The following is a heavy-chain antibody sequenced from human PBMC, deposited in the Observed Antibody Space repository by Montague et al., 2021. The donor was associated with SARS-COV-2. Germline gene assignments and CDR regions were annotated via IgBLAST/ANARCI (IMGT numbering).Heavy chain of an antibody. CDR3: ARSTSGWFDY. Sequence: SETLSLTCSVSGGSISSTSFFWARIRQPPGKGLEWVGSMYSSGTTYYNPSLKSRVTISGDTSRNQLSVRLSSVTAADTAVYYCARSTSGWFDYWGQGTLVTVSS. J-gene: IGHJ5*01. D-gene: IGHD2-2*01. CDR1: GGSISSTSFF. V-gene: IGHV4-39*01. CDR2: MYSSGTT.